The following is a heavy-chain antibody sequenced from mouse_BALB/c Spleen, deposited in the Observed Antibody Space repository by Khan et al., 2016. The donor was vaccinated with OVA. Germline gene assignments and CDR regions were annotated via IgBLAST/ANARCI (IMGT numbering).Heavy chain of an antibody. V-gene: IGHV1S137*01. Sequence: VQLQESGAELVRPGVSVKISCKGSGYTFTDYAMHWVKQSHAKSLEWIGVISTYYGDADYSQKFKDKATLTVDRSSSTAYMELASLTFEDSAIYYCARGGKFAYWGQGTLVTVSA. J-gene: IGHJ3*01. D-gene: IGHD1-1*02. CDR2: ISTYYGDA. CDR3: ARGGKFAY. CDR1: GYTFTDYA.